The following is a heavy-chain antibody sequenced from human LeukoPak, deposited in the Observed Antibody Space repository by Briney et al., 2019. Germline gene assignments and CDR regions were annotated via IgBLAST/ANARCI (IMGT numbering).Heavy chain of an antibody. D-gene: IGHD3-9*01. CDR3: AKSEYYDILTGYGYYYGMDV. Sequence: GSSLRLSCAASGFTFDDYAMHWVRQAPGKGLEWVSGISWYSGSIGYADSVKGRFTISSDNAKNSLYLQMNSLRAEDTALYYCAKSEYYDILTGYGYYYGMDVWGQGTTVTVSS. J-gene: IGHJ6*02. V-gene: IGHV3-9*01. CDR1: GFTFDDYA. CDR2: ISWYSGSI.